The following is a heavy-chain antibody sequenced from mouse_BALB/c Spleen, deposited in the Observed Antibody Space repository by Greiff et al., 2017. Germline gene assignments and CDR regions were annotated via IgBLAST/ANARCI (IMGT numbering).Heavy chain of an antibody. CDR2: ISSGSSTI. CDR3: ALCYDYDGAMDY. CDR1: GFTFSSFG. J-gene: IGHJ4*01. Sequence: EVKLVESGGGLVQPGGSRKLSCAASGFTFSSFGMHWVRQAPEKGLEWVAYISSGSSTIYYADTVKGRFTISRDNPKNTLFLQMTSLRSEDTAMYYCALCYDYDGAMDYWGQGTSVTVSS. V-gene: IGHV5-17*02. D-gene: IGHD2-4*01.